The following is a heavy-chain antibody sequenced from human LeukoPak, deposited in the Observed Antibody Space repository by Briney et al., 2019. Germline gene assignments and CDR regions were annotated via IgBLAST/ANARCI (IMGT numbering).Heavy chain of an antibody. V-gene: IGHV4-34*01. J-gene: IGHJ6*03. CDR1: GGSFSGYY. D-gene: IGHD3-10*01. Sequence: SETLSLTCAVYGGSFSGYYWSWIRQPPGKGLEWIGEINHSGSTNYNPSLKSRVTISVHTSKNQFSLKLSSVTAADTAVYYCARLTKNDSGSYRFGKKKRGYMDVWGKGTTVTVSS. CDR3: ARLTKNDSGSYRFGKKKRGYMDV. CDR2: INHSGST.